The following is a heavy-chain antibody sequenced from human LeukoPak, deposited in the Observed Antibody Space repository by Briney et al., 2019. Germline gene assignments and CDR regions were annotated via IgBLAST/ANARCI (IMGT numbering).Heavy chain of an antibody. CDR1: GGTFSSYA. Sequence: SVKVSCKASGGTFSSYAISWVRQAPGQGLEWMGRIIPILGIANYAQKFQGRVTITADKSTSTAYMELGSLRSEDTAVYYCARWPRGYSYGYILWGQGTLVTVSS. D-gene: IGHD5-18*01. CDR3: ARWPRGYSYGYIL. CDR2: IIPILGIA. V-gene: IGHV1-69*04. J-gene: IGHJ4*02.